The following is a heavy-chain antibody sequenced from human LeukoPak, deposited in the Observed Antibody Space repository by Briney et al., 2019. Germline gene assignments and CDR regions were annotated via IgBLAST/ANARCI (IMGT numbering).Heavy chain of an antibody. Sequence: LPGGSLRLSCAASGFTFSNYWMSWVRQAPGKGLEWLANTKPDGSETHYVDSVKGRFTVSRDNAKNSLYLQMNSLRAEDTAIYFCARKDCTINTCYTGKFDSWGQGTLVTVSS. V-gene: IGHV3-7*01. CDR2: TKPDGSET. CDR3: ARKDCTINTCYTGKFDS. J-gene: IGHJ4*02. CDR1: GFTFSNYW. D-gene: IGHD2-2*02.